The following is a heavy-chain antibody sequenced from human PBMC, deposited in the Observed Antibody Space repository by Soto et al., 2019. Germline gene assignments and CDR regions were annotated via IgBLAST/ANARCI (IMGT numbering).Heavy chain of an antibody. Sequence: GGSLRLSCAASGFTFSSYWMHWVRQAPGKGLAWVSRINSDGSSTSYADSVKGRFTISRDNAKNTLYLQMNSLRAEDTAVYYCARERLYSGYEHFDYWGQGTLVTVSS. J-gene: IGHJ4*02. CDR2: INSDGSST. D-gene: IGHD5-12*01. V-gene: IGHV3-74*01. CDR3: ARERLYSGYEHFDY. CDR1: GFTFSSYW.